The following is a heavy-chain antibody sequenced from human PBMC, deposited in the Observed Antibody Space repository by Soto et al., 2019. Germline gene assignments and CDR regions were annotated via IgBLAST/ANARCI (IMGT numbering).Heavy chain of an antibody. CDR1: GFTFSSYA. Sequence: EVQLVESGEGLVQPGGSLRLSCAASGFTFSSYAMHWVRQAPGKGLEYVSAISSNGGSTYYADSVKGRFTISRDNSKSRLYLQVGSLRAEDMAVYYCARGIYDFWSGLRPYGMDVWGQGTTVTVSS. CDR3: ARGIYDFWSGLRPYGMDV. CDR2: ISSNGGST. J-gene: IGHJ6*02. V-gene: IGHV3-64*02. D-gene: IGHD3-3*01.